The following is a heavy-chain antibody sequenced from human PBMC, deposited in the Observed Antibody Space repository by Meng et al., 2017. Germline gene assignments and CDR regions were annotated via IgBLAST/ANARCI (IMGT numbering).Heavy chain of an antibody. CDR1: GFSFTSYH. J-gene: IGHJ4*02. Sequence: GESLKISCVASGFSFTSYHMTWVRQAPGKGLEWVANINLDGSDKAYADSVKGRFTISRDNSQNSLYLQMNSLRAEDTAVYYCARYYGSGSYRFPRFDYWGQGTLVTVSS. CDR2: INLDGSDK. CDR3: ARYYGSGSYRFPRFDY. D-gene: IGHD3-10*01. V-gene: IGHV3-7*01.